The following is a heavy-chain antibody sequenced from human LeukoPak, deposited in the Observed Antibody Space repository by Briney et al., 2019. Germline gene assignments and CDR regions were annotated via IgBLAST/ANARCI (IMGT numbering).Heavy chain of an antibody. Sequence: GSLRLSCAASGFTFSSYAMSWVRQAPGKGLEWIGSMYYSGSTYYDTSLKSRVSISVDTSKNQFSLKLSSVTASDTAVYYCARLFPYYYHYMDVWGKGTTVTVSS. CDR1: GFTFSSYA. J-gene: IGHJ6*03. V-gene: IGHV4-38-2*01. D-gene: IGHD2-21*01. CDR3: ARLFPYYYHYMDV. CDR2: MYYSGST.